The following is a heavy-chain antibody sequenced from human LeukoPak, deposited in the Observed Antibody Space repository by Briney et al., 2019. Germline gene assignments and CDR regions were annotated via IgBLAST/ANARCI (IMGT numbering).Heavy chain of an antibody. CDR2: IIPILGIA. Sequence: SVKVSCKASGGTFSSYAISWVRQAPGQGLEWVGRIIPILGIANYAQKFQGRVTITADKSTSTAYMELSSLRSEDTAVYYCARDGSAGEGDYWGQGTLVTVSS. V-gene: IGHV1-69*04. CDR1: GGTFSSYA. D-gene: IGHD1-26*01. CDR3: ARDGSAGEGDY. J-gene: IGHJ4*02.